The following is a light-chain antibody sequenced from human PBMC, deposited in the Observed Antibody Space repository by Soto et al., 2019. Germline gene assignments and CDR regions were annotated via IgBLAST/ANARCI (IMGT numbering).Light chain of an antibody. CDR3: QSYDSSLSGHVV. V-gene: IGLV1-40*01. CDR1: SSNIGAGYD. J-gene: IGLJ2*01. CDR2: GNS. Sequence: QSVLTQPPSVSGAPGQRVTISCTGSSSNIGAGYDVYWYQQLPGTAPKLLISGNSNRPSGVPDRFSGSKSGTSASLAITGLQAEDEADYYCQSYDSSLSGHVVFGGGTKLTVL.